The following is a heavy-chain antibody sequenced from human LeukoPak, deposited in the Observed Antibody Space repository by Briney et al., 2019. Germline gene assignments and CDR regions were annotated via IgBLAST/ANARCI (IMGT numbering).Heavy chain of an antibody. J-gene: IGHJ4*02. Sequence: PGGSLRLSCAASGFTFSSYAMSWVRQAPGKGLEWVSAIGSSGGSTYYADSVKGRFTISRDNSKNTLSLQMTSLRAEDTAVYYCATLMSYGSGSYSAYWGQGTLVTVSS. CDR3: ATLMSYGSGSYSAY. D-gene: IGHD3-10*01. CDR1: GFTFSSYA. CDR2: IGSSGGST. V-gene: IGHV3-23*01.